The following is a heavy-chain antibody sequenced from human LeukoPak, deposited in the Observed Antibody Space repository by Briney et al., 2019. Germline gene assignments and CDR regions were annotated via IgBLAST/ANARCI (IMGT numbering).Heavy chain of an antibody. J-gene: IGHJ6*03. Sequence: SETLSLTCSVSGGSISSSSYYWNWIRQPRGKGLEWVGSIYYSGTTYYNSSLKSRVTISEDTSKNRFSLMLTSVTAADTAVYYCARQVSDYFYYYIDVWGEGTTVIVSS. CDR2: IYYSGTT. V-gene: IGHV4-39*01. CDR1: GGSISSSSYY. CDR3: ARQVSDYFYYYIDV.